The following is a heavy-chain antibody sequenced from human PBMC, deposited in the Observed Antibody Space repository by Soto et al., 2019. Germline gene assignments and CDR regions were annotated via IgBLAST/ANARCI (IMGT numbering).Heavy chain of an antibody. Sequence: QVQLVQSGAEVKKPGSSVRVSCKASGGTPSNSAFSWVRQAPGQGLEWMGGIIPVFGIVKYAQNLEGRVTITADESTNTAYMELSSLRYEDRAVYYCASXRIVVVGSRAYYGMDVWGQGTTVTVSS. J-gene: IGHJ6*02. V-gene: IGHV1-69*01. CDR2: IIPVFGIV. CDR3: ASXRIVVVGSRAYYGMDV. D-gene: IGHD6-19*01. CDR1: GGTPSNSA.